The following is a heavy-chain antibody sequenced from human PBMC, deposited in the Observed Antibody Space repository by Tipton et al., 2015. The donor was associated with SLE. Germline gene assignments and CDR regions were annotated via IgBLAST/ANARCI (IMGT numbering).Heavy chain of an antibody. V-gene: IGHV1-18*01. CDR2: ISTYNGNT. CDR3: ARVRVDTAMGVFDF. CDR1: GYTFTTYG. D-gene: IGHD5-18*01. Sequence: QLVQSGPEVKKPGASVRVSCKASGYTFTTYGISWVRQAPGQGLEWMGWISTYNGNTNYAQKLQGRVTMTLDTSTSTAYMELRSLRSDDTAIYYCARVRVDTAMGVFDFWGQVPLVSVSS. J-gene: IGHJ4*02.